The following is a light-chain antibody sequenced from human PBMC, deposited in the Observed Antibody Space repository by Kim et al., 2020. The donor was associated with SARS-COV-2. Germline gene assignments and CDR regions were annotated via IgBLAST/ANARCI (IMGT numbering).Light chain of an antibody. CDR3: QVWDSSSVHWV. CDR2: FDS. J-gene: IGLJ3*02. Sequence: SYELTQPPSVSVAPGETATITCGGKSVGNKAAHWYQQKPGQAPVLVIYFDSDRPSGIPDRFSATNSGNTATLTISRVEAGDEADYFCQVWDSSSVHWVFGGGTQLTVL. CDR1: SVGNKA. V-gene: IGLV3-21*04.